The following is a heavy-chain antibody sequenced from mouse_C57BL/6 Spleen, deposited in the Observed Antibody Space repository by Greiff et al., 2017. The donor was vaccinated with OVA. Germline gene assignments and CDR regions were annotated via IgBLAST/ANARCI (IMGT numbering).Heavy chain of an antibody. CDR3: ARNSGDDYTWFAY. J-gene: IGHJ3*01. D-gene: IGHD2-4*01. CDR1: GFSLTSYG. CDR2: IWSGGST. Sequence: QVQLQQSGPGLVQPSQSLSITCTVSGFSLTSYGVHWVRQSPGKGLEWLGVIWSGGSTDYNAAFISRLSISKDNSKSQVFFKMNSLQADDTAIYYCARNSGDDYTWFAYWGQGTLVTVSA. V-gene: IGHV2-2*01.